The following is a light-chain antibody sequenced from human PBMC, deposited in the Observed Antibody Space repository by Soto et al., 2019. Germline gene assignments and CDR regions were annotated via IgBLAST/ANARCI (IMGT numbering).Light chain of an antibody. CDR3: QQYNSFPLG. J-gene: IGKJ4*01. Sequence: DIQMTQSPSTLSASVGDRVTITCRASQSISSWLAWYQQKPGKAPTLLIYKASSLESGVPSRFSGSGSGTEFTLTISSLQPDDFATYYCQQYNSFPLGVGGGTKVEIK. V-gene: IGKV1-5*03. CDR2: KAS. CDR1: QSISSW.